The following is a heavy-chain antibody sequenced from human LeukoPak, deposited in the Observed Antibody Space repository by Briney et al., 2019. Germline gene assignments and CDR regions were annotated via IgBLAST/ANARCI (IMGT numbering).Heavy chain of an antibody. V-gene: IGHV1-69*13. J-gene: IGHJ4*02. CDR2: IIPIFGTA. D-gene: IGHD3-3*01. CDR3: ARKGSLEWLFFDY. CDR1: GGTFSSYA. Sequence: GASVKVSCKASGGTFSSYAISWVRQAPGQGLEWMGGIIPIFGTANYAQKFQGRVTITADESTSTAYMELSSLRSEDTAVYYCARKGSLEWLFFDYWGQGTLDTVSS.